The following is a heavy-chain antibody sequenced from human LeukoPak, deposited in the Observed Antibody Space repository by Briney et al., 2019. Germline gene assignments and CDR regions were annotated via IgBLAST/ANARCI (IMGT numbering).Heavy chain of an antibody. Sequence: SGTLSLTCGVSGGSITSTNYWTWVRQPPGKGLEWIGEVNLQGSTNYNPSLMGRVAISVDMSENHISLQLTSVTAADTAVYYCAREDSRGGSFDYWGQGTLVTVSS. D-gene: IGHD1-26*01. CDR1: GGSITSTNY. CDR2: VNLQGST. J-gene: IGHJ4*02. V-gene: IGHV4-4*02. CDR3: AREDSRGGSFDY.